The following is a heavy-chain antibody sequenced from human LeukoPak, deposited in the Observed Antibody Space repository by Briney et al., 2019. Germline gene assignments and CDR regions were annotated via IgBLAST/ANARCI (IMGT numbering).Heavy chain of an antibody. Sequence: ASVKVSCTASGYIFTNYYMHWVRQAPGEGLEWMGIINTTGGSTSYAQKFQGRVTMTRDTSKSTVYMELRSLRSEDTAVYYCARDHYHKIHSVMVTAPDYWGQGTLVIVSS. CDR3: ARDHYHKIHSVMVTAPDY. V-gene: IGHV1-46*01. D-gene: IGHD2-21*02. CDR2: INTTGGST. J-gene: IGHJ4*02. CDR1: GYIFTNYY.